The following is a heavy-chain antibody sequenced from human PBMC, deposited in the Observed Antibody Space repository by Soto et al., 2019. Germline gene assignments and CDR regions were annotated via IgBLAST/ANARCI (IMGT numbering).Heavy chain of an antibody. V-gene: IGHV1-69*06. Sequence: QVQLVQSGAEVKKPGSSVTVSCMASRGTFSTYGINWVRQAPGQGLEWVGGLLPISGTANYAQNFQGRVTIVAAKSTTTAYMDLSSLSSEDTAVYYCARAVGIAPYVGMDVWGQGTTITVS. CDR2: LLPISGTA. J-gene: IGHJ6*01. CDR3: ARAVGIAPYVGMDV. D-gene: IGHD2-21*01. CDR1: RGTFSTYG.